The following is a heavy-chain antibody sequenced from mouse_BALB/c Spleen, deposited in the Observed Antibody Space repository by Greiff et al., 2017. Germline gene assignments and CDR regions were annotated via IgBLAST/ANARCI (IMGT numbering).Heavy chain of an antibody. D-gene: IGHD1-1*01. CDR2: IYPGNSDT. CDR1: GYSFTSYW. J-gene: IGHJ1*01. Sequence: VQLQQSGTVLARPGASVKMSCKASGYSFTSYWMHWVKQRPGQGLEWIGAIYPGNSDTSYNQKFKGKAKLTAVTSASTAYMELSSLTNEDSAVYYCTRRYYYGSSYWYFDVWGAGTTVTVSS. V-gene: IGHV1-5*01. CDR3: TRRYYYGSSYWYFDV.